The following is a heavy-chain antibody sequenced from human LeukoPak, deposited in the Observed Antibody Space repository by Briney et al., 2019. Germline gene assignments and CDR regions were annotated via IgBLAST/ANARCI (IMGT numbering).Heavy chain of an antibody. CDR3: ARLAAAGTEN. CDR1: GGSFSGYY. D-gene: IGHD6-13*01. V-gene: IGHV4-34*01. Sequence: SETLSLTCAVYGGSFSGYYWSWIRQPPGKGLEWIGEINHSGSTNYNPSLKSRVTMSVDTSKNQFSLKLSSVTAADTAVYYCARLAAAGTENWGQGTLVTVSS. J-gene: IGHJ4*02. CDR2: INHSGST.